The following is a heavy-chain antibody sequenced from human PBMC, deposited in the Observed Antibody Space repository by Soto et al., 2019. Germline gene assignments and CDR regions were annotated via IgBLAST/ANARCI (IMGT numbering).Heavy chain of an antibody. D-gene: IGHD5-12*01. Sequence: SQTLSLTCAISGDSVSSNTASWNWIRQSPSRGLEWLGRTYFKSKWYNDYAVSVKSRIIINPDTSNNQFSLQLNSVTPEDTAVYFCAKGDNLGPKTGYAFDPWGQGIMVTVSS. CDR2: TYFKSKWYN. CDR3: AKGDNLGPKTGYAFDP. J-gene: IGHJ5*02. CDR1: GDSVSSNTAS. V-gene: IGHV6-1*01.